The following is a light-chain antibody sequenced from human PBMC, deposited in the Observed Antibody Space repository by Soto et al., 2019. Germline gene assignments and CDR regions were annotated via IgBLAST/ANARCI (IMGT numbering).Light chain of an antibody. CDR2: LNSDGSH. Sequence: QPVLTQSPSASASLGASVKLTCTLSSGHSNYVIAWHQQQPAKGPRYLMKLNSDGSHSKGDGIPDRFSGSSSGAERYLTIASLQSEDEADYSCQTWDTGIRVFGGGTKLTVL. J-gene: IGLJ2*01. V-gene: IGLV4-69*01. CDR1: SGHSNYV. CDR3: QTWDTGIRV.